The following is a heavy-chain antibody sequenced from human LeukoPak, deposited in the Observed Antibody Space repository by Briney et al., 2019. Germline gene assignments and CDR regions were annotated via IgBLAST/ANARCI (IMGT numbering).Heavy chain of an antibody. CDR3: ARTNYYDSSGH. CDR1: GFTVSSNY. J-gene: IGHJ4*02. V-gene: IGHV3-66*01. Sequence: GGSLRLSCAASGFTVSSNYMSWVRQAPGKGLEWVSVIYSGGSTYYADSVKGRFTISRDNSKNTLYLQMNSLRAEDTAVYYCARTNYYDSSGHWGQGTLVTVSS. D-gene: IGHD3-22*01. CDR2: IYSGGST.